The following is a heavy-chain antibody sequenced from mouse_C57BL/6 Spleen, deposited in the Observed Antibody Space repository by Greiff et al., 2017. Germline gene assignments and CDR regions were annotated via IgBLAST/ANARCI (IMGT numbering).Heavy chain of an antibody. V-gene: IGHV1-61*01. J-gene: IGHJ4*01. D-gene: IGHD1-1*01. CDR3: ARPYYYGSSSYAMDY. CDR1: GYTFTSYW. Sequence: QVQLQQPGAELVRPGSSVKLSCKASGYTFTSYWMDWVKQRPGQGLEWIGNIYPSDSETHYNQKFKDKATLTVDKSSSTAYMQLSSLTSEDSAVYYWARPYYYGSSSYAMDYWGQGTSVTVSS. CDR2: IYPSDSET.